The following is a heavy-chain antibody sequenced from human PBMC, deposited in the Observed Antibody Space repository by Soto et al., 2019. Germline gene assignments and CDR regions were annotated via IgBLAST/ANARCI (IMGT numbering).Heavy chain of an antibody. J-gene: IGHJ6*02. V-gene: IGHV3-30*18. Sequence: QVQLVESGGGVVQPGRSLRLSCAASGFTFSRYGMHWVRQAPGKGLEWVALISSDGSNKYYADSVKGRFTISRDNCKNTLYLQMNSLRAEDTAVYYCAKDRNSGNYWAYYYYGMDVWGQGTTVTVSS. CDR1: GFTFSRYG. D-gene: IGHD1-26*01. CDR3: AKDRNSGNYWAYYYYGMDV. CDR2: ISSDGSNK.